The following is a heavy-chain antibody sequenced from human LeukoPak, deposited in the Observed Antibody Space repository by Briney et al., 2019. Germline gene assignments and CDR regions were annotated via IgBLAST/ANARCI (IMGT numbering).Heavy chain of an antibody. Sequence: GASVKVSCKASGYTFTGYYIHWVRQAPGQGLEWMGWINPNSGDTNCAQKFQGRVTMTRDTSISTAYMELSRLRSDDTAVYCARDVIGDHDAFDIWGQGTMIIVSS. V-gene: IGHV1-2*02. CDR1: GYTFTGYY. J-gene: IGHJ3*02. CDR3: ARDVIGDHDAFDI. CDR2: INPNSGDT. D-gene: IGHD2-21*01.